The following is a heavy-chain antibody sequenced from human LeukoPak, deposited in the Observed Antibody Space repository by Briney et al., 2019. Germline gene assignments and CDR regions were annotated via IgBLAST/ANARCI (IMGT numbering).Heavy chain of an antibody. CDR1: GFTFSSYA. Sequence: PGGSLRLSCAASGFTFSSYAMSWVRQAPGKGLEWVSAISGSGGSTYYADSVKGRFTISRDNSKNTLYLQMNSLRAEDTAVYYCVRGLVGNDAFDIWGQGTMVTVSS. CDR3: VRGLVGNDAFDI. V-gene: IGHV3-23*01. D-gene: IGHD3/OR15-3a*01. CDR2: ISGSGGST. J-gene: IGHJ3*02.